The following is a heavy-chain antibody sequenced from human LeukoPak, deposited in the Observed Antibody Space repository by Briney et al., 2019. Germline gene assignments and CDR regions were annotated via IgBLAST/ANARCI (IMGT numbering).Heavy chain of an antibody. CDR1: GGSISSSSYY. D-gene: IGHD4-23*01. Sequence: IPSETLSLTCTVSGGSISSSSYYWGWIRQPPGKGLEWIGSIYYSGSTYYNPSLKSRVTISVDTSKNQFSLKLSSVTAADTAVYYCARGGNSNDYWGQGTLVTVSS. V-gene: IGHV4-39*01. J-gene: IGHJ4*02. CDR3: ARGGNSNDY. CDR2: IYYSGST.